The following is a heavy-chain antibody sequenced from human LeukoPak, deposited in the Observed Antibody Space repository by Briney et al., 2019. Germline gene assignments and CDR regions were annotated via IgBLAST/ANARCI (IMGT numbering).Heavy chain of an antibody. V-gene: IGHV4-39*01. D-gene: IGHD3-22*01. Sequence: SETLSLTXTVSGGSISSSSYYWGGIRQPPGKGLEWIGSIYYSGSTYYNPSLKSRVTIPVDTSKNQFSLKLSSVTAADTAVYYCARNYYDSSGYRYDYWGQGTLVTVSS. J-gene: IGHJ4*02. CDR3: ARNYYDSSGYRYDY. CDR2: IYYSGST. CDR1: GGSISSSSYY.